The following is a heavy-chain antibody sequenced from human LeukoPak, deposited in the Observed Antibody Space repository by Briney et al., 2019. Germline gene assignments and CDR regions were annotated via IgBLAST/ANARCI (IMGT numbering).Heavy chain of an antibody. CDR1: GYIFTNYE. J-gene: IGHJ4*02. CDR3: ARTVLGATGYFDY. V-gene: IGHV7-4-1*02. CDR2: INTTTGGP. Sequence: GASVKVSCKASGYIFTNYEMNWVRQAPGQGLEWMGWINTTTGGPTYAQGFTGRFVFSLDTSVSTTYLQISSLEAEDTAVYYCARTVLGATGYFDYWGQGTLITVSS. D-gene: IGHD1-26*01.